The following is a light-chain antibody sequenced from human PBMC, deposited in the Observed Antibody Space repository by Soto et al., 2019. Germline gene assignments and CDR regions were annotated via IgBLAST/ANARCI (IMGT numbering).Light chain of an antibody. J-gene: IGKJ2*01. Sequence: DIVMTQSPDSLAVSLGERATINCKSSQSVLYSSNNKNYIVWYQQKPGQPPKLLIYWASTRESGVPDRYSGSGSGTDFTLTISSLQAEDVAVYYCQQYYSTPYTFGQGTKLEIK. CDR3: QQYYSTPYT. CDR2: WAS. CDR1: QSVLYSSNNKNY. V-gene: IGKV4-1*01.